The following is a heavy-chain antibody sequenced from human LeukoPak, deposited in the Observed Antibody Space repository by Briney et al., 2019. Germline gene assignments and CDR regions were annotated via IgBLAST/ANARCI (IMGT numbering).Heavy chain of an antibody. V-gene: IGHV3-48*04. D-gene: IGHD6-13*01. CDR2: ISSSTSTI. Sequence: PGGSLRLSCAASGFTFSSYSMNWVRQAPGKGLEWVSYISSSTSTIYYADSVKGRFTISRDNARNPLYLQMNSLRAEDTAVYYCARGGSVAAADYWYFDLWGRGTLVTVSS. J-gene: IGHJ2*01. CDR1: GFTFSSYS. CDR3: ARGGSVAAADYWYFDL.